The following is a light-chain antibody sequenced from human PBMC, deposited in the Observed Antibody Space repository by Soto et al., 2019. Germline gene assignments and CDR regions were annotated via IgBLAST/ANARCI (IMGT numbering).Light chain of an antibody. Sequence: QSALTQPASVSVSPGQSITISCTGTSSDVGGYNYVSWYRQHPGKAPKLMIYEVSNRPSGFSNRFSGSKSGNTASLTISGLRAEDEADYYCSSYAGTSTLLFGGGTKLTVL. J-gene: IGLJ3*02. CDR2: EVS. CDR1: SSDVGGYNY. CDR3: SSYAGTSTLL. V-gene: IGLV2-14*01.